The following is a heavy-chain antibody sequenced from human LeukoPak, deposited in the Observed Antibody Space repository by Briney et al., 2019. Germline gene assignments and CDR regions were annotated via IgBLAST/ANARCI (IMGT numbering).Heavy chain of an antibody. CDR3: AREEYSSSWQDAFDI. J-gene: IGHJ3*02. V-gene: IGHV1-8*03. Sequence: GASVKVSCKASGYTFTSYGISWVRQAPGQGLEWMGWMNPNSGNTGYAQKFQGRVTITRNTSISTAYMELSSLRSEDTAVYYCAREEYSSSWQDAFDIWGQGTMVTVSS. D-gene: IGHD6-13*01. CDR2: MNPNSGNT. CDR1: GYTFTSYG.